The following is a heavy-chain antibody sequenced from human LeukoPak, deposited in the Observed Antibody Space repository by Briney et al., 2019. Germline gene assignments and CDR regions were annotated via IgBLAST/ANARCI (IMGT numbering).Heavy chain of an antibody. CDR3: AREQDVGRITMIEYAFDI. CDR1: GYTFTGYY. CDR2: INPNSGGT. V-gene: IGHV1-2*06. Sequence: ASVKVSCKASGYTFTGYYMHWVRQAPGQGLEWMGRINPNSGGTNYAQKFQGRVTMTRDTSISTAYMELSRLRSDDTAVYYCAREQDVGRITMIEYAFDIWGQGTMVTVSS. J-gene: IGHJ3*02. D-gene: IGHD3-22*01.